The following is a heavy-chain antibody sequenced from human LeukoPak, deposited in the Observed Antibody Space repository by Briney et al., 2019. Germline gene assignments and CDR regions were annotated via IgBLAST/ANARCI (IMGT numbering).Heavy chain of an antibody. J-gene: IGHJ4*02. D-gene: IGHD1-7*01. CDR2: IYTSGST. CDR1: GGSISSYY. V-gene: IGHV4-4*09. Sequence: SETLSLTSTVSGGSISSYYWSWIRQPPGKGLEWIGYIYTSGSTNYNPSLKSRVTISVDTSKNQFSLKLSSVTAADTAVYYCARHLNWNYADFDYWGQGTLVTVSS. CDR3: ARHLNWNYADFDY.